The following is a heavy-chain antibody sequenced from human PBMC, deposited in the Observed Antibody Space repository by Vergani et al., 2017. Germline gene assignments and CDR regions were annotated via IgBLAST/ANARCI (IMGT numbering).Heavy chain of an antibody. CDR1: GYTFTSYY. CDR2: INPSGGST. Sequence: QVPLVQSGAEVKKPGASVKVSCKASGYTFTSYYMHWVRQAPGQGLEWMGIINPSGGSTSYAQKFQGRVTMTRDTSTSTVYMELSSLRSEDTAVYYCARHTLWFGELLNFDYWGQGTLVTVSS. V-gene: IGHV1-46*01. CDR3: ARHTLWFGELLNFDY. J-gene: IGHJ4*02. D-gene: IGHD3-10*01.